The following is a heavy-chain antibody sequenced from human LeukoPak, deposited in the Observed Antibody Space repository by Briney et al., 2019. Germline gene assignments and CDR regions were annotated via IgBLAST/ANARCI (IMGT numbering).Heavy chain of an antibody. Sequence: PSETLSLTCTVSGGSISSSSYYWAWIRQPPGKGLEWIGSMYYSGNTYYNPSLKSRVTISADTSKIQFSMKLSSVTAADTAVYYCGRCSSGSYNWFDPWGQGTLVTVSS. CDR3: GRCSSGSYNWFDP. CDR1: GGSISSSSYY. CDR2: MYYSGNT. V-gene: IGHV4-39*01. J-gene: IGHJ5*02. D-gene: IGHD1-26*01.